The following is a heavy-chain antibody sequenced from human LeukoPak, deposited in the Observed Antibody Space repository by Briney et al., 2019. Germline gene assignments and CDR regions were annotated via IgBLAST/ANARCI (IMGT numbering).Heavy chain of an antibody. CDR3: ARDLMGIAYRGAFYY. Sequence: GGSLRLSCAAFGFTFSSYSMTWVRQAPGKGLEWVSSIRSSGTFSKYADSVKGRFTISRDNAKNSLYLQMNSLRAEDTAVYYCARDLMGIAYRGAFYYWGQGTLVTVSS. V-gene: IGHV3-21*04. D-gene: IGHD6-13*01. CDR1: GFTFSSYS. J-gene: IGHJ4*02. CDR2: IRSSGTFS.